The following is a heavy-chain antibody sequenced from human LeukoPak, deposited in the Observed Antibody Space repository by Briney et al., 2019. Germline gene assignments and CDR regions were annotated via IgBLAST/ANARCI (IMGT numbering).Heavy chain of an antibody. Sequence: ASVKVSCKASGYTFTSYDVNWVRQATGQGLEWMGRIIPILGIANYAQKFQGRVTITADKSTSTAYMELSSLRSEDTAVYYCARGDLNGDYADYWGQGTLVTVSS. CDR3: ARGDLNGDYADY. CDR1: GYTFTSYD. D-gene: IGHD4-17*01. V-gene: IGHV1-69*04. CDR2: IIPILGIA. J-gene: IGHJ4*02.